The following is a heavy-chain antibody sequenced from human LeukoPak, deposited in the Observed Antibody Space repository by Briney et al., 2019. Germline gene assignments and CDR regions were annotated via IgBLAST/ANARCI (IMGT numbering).Heavy chain of an antibody. V-gene: IGHV4-59*12. D-gene: IGHD3-3*01. CDR2: IYYSGST. CDR3: ARGIRDERFLEWLLWFDP. Sequence: SETLSLTCTVSGGSISSYYWSWIRQPPGKGLEWIGYIYYSGSTNYNPSLKSRVTISVDTSKSQCSLKLSSVTAADTAVYYCARGIRDERFLEWLLWFDPWGQGTLVTVSS. J-gene: IGHJ5*02. CDR1: GGSISSYY.